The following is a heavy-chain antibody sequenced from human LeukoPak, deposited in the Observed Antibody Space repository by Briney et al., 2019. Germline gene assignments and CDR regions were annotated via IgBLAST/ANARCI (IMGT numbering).Heavy chain of an antibody. Sequence: GGSLRLSCAASGFTVSSNYMSWVRQAPGKGQEWVSVIYSGGSTYYADSVKGRFTISRDNSKNTLYLQMNSPRAEDTAVYYCARVHREEYWGGNCNPGAFDIGAKGKMAPVFS. CDR3: ARVHREEYWGGNCNPGAFDI. V-gene: IGHV3-53*01. CDR2: IYSGGST. J-gene: IGHJ3*02. D-gene: IGHD2-21*01. CDR1: GFTVSSNY.